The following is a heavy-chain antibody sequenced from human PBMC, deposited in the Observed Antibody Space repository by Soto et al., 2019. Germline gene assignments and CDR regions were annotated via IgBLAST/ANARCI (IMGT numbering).Heavy chain of an antibody. V-gene: IGHV3-21*01. J-gene: IGHJ6*02. D-gene: IGHD3-16*01. CDR1: GFTFSSYS. CDR2: ISSSSSYI. Sequence: PGGSLRLSCAASGFTFSSYSMNWVRQAPGKGLEWVSSISSSSSYIYYADSVKGRFTISRDNAKNSLYLQMNSLRAEDTAVYYCARNGLPPVYYYGMDVWGQGTTVTVS. CDR3: ARNGLPPVYYYGMDV.